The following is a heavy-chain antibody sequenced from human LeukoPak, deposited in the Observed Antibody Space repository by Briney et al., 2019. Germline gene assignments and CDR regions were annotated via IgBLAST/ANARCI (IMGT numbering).Heavy chain of an antibody. J-gene: IGHJ4*02. D-gene: IGHD2-21*02. Sequence: GASVKVSCKASGGTFNNSAVTWVRQAPGQGLEWMGGIIPFFGIENYAQKFQGRVTITADKSTSTAYMELSSLRSEDTAFYYCATGDMGTYGGGPFDSWGQGILVTVSS. V-gene: IGHV1-69*10. CDR2: IIPFFGIE. CDR3: ATGDMGTYGGGPFDS. CDR1: GGTFNNSA.